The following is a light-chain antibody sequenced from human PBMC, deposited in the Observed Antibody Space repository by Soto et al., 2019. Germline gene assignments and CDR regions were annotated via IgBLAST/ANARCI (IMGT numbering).Light chain of an antibody. V-gene: IGLV3-21*02. CDR1: NIGSKS. CDR2: DDS. J-gene: IGLJ1*01. CDR3: HVWDSSSEHV. Sequence: SYELTQPPSVSVAPGQTARITCGGNNIGSKSVHWYQQKPCQAPVLVVDDDSDRPSGIPEPFSGSNSGNTATLTISRVEAGDEADYFGHVWDSSSEHVFGTGTK.